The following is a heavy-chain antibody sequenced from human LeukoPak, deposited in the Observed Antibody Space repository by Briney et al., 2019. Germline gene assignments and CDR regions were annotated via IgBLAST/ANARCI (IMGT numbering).Heavy chain of an antibody. CDR1: AFTFSDYS. V-gene: IGHV3-48*01. Sequence: GGSLRLSCAASAFTFSDYSMNWVRQAPGKGLEWVSYISGRSSTIYYADSVKGRFTISRDNAKNSMYLQMYSLRAEDTAVYYCARDRIKSGSYYFDYWGQGTLVTVSS. CDR3: ARDRIKSGSYYFDY. D-gene: IGHD1-26*01. J-gene: IGHJ4*02. CDR2: ISGRSSTI.